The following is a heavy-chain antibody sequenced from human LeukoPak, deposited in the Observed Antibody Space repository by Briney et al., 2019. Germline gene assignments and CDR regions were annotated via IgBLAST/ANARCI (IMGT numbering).Heavy chain of an antibody. J-gene: IGHJ4*02. V-gene: IGHV3-30*02. Sequence: QPGGSLRLSCAASGFTFSSYGMHWVRQAPGKGLERVAFIRYDGSNKYYADSVKGRFTISRDNSKNTLYLQMNSLRAEDTAVYYCAKVPRGPVTTNDWGQGTLVTVSS. D-gene: IGHD4-11*01. CDR1: GFTFSSYG. CDR3: AKVPRGPVTTND. CDR2: IRYDGSNK.